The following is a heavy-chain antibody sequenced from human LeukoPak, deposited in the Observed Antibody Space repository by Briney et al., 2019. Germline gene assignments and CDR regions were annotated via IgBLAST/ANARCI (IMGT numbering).Heavy chain of an antibody. D-gene: IGHD6-19*01. Sequence: GGSLRLSCAASGFTFSSYGMHWVRQAPGKGLEWVAFIRYDGSNKYYADSAKGRFTISRDNSKNTLYLQMNSLRAEDTAVYYCANPDSGSGLDAFDIWGQGTMVTVSS. J-gene: IGHJ3*02. CDR3: ANPDSGSGLDAFDI. CDR1: GFTFSSYG. CDR2: IRYDGSNK. V-gene: IGHV3-30*02.